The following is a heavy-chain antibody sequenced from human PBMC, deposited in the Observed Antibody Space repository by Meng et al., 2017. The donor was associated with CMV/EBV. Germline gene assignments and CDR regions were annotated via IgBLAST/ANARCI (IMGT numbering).Heavy chain of an antibody. Sequence: ASVKVSCKASGYTFTSYYMHWVRQAPGQGLEWMGIINPSGGSTSYAQKFPGRVTMTRDTSTSTVYMELSSLRSEDTAVYYCARENRFGVGTGGYYYYGMDVWGQGTTVTVSS. CDR3: ARENRFGVGTGGYYYYGMDV. CDR2: INPSGGST. V-gene: IGHV1-46*01. D-gene: IGHD3-3*01. J-gene: IGHJ6*02. CDR1: GYTFTSYY.